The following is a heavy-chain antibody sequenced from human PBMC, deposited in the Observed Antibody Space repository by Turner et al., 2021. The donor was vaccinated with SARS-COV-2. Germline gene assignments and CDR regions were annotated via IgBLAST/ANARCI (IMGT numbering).Heavy chain of an antibody. CDR3: AIAPNYYYGMDV. Sequence: QLQLQESGPGLVKPSETLSLTCTVSGGSISSSGYYWGWIRQPPGKGLEWIGNIYYSGSTYYNPSLKSRVTISVDTSKNQFSVKLSSVTAADTAVYYCAIAPNYYYGMDVWGQGTTVTVSS. CDR1: GGSISSSGYY. V-gene: IGHV4-39*01. J-gene: IGHJ6*02. CDR2: IYYSGST.